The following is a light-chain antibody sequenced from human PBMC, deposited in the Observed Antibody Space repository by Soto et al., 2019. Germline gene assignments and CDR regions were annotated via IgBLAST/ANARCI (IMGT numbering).Light chain of an antibody. CDR2: AAS. V-gene: IGKV1-12*01. Sequence: DIPMTQSPSSVSASVGEGLTITCRTSKGISSWLDWYQQKLGKAPKLLIYAASSLQSGVPSRFSGSGSGTDFTLTISTLQPEDFATYYCQQANSFPITFGQGTRLEIK. CDR3: QQANSFPIT. CDR1: KGISSW. J-gene: IGKJ5*01.